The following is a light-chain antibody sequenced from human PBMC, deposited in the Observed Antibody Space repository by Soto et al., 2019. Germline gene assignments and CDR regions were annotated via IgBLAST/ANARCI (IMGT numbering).Light chain of an antibody. V-gene: IGLV2-8*01. CDR2: EVN. Sequence: QSALTQPPSASGSPGQSVTISCTGTSSDVGGYNYVSWYQQHPGKAPKLVIFEVNKRPSGVPDRFSGSKSGNTASLTVSGLQTEDEADYYCNSYAGSKSFVFGTGTKVTVL. J-gene: IGLJ1*01. CDR1: SSDVGGYNY. CDR3: NSYAGSKSFV.